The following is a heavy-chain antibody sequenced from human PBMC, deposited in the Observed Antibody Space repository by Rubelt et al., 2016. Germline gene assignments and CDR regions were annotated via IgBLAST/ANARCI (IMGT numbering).Heavy chain of an antibody. D-gene: IGHD6-19*01. Sequence: TANYAQKFQGRVTITADESTSTAYMELSSLRSEDTAVYYCAKVEYSSGWLTSEALDYWGQGTLVTVSS. CDR3: AKVEYSSGWLTSEALDY. CDR2: TA. V-gene: IGHV1-69*01. J-gene: IGHJ4*02.